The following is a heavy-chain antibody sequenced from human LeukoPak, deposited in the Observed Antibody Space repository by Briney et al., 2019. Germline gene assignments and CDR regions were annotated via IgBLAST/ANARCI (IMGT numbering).Heavy chain of an antibody. V-gene: IGHV3-53*01. Sequence: GGSLRLSCAASGFTVSSNYMSWVRQAPGKGLEWVSGIYSGGSTYYADSVKGRFTISRDNSKNTLYLQMNSLRAEDTAVYYCARGHSSGWYDQYYFDHWGQGTPVTVSS. CDR2: IYSGGST. J-gene: IGHJ4*02. D-gene: IGHD6-19*01. CDR3: ARGHSSGWYDQYYFDH. CDR1: GFTVSSNY.